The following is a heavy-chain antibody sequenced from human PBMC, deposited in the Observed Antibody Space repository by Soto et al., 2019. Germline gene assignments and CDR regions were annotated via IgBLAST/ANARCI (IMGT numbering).Heavy chain of an antibody. CDR3: ASGQLERRLDLYYYYGMDV. D-gene: IGHD1-1*01. V-gene: IGHV1-3*01. J-gene: IGHJ6*02. CDR1: GYTFTSYA. CDR2: INAGNGNT. Sequence: ASVKVSCKASGYTFTSYAMHWVRQAPGQRLEWMGWINAGNGNTKYSQKFQGRVTITRDTSASTAYMELSSLRSEDTAVYYCASGQLERRLDLYYYYGMDVWGQGTTVTVSS.